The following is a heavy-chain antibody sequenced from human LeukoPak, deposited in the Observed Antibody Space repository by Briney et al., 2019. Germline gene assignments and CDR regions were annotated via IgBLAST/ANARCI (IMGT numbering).Heavy chain of an antibody. CDR1: GFTFSSYR. CDR3: ARTPTYYYDSSGYYPERGDYFDY. V-gene: IGHV3-7*01. D-gene: IGHD3-22*01. Sequence: GGSLRLSCAASGFTFSSYRMSWVRQAPGKGLEWVANIKQDGSEKYYVDSVKGRFTISRDNAKNSLYLQMNSLRAEDTAVYYCARTPTYYYDSSGYYPERGDYFDYWGQGTLVTVSS. CDR2: IKQDGSEK. J-gene: IGHJ4*02.